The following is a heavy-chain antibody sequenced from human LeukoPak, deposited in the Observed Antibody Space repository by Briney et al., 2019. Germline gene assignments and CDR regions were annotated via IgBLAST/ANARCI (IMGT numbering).Heavy chain of an antibody. V-gene: IGHV1-46*01. CDR3: AREHSSGWDY. J-gene: IGHJ4*02. CDR1: GYTFTSYY. CDR2: INPSGGST. D-gene: IGHD6-19*01. Sequence: ASVKVSCKASGYTFTSYYMHWVRQAPGQGLEWMGIINPSGGSTSYAQKFQGRVTMTRDTSASTAYMELSSLRSEDTAVYYCAREHSSGWDYWGQGTLVTLSS.